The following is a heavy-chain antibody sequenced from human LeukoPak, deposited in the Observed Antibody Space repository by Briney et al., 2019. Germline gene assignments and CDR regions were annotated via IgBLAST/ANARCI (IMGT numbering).Heavy chain of an antibody. CDR1: GGSFSGYY. D-gene: IGHD6-19*01. J-gene: IGHJ3*02. CDR3: ARHLTQWLVPDAFDI. V-gene: IGHV4-34*01. Sequence: SETLSLTCAVYGGSFSGYYWSWIRQPPGKGLEWIGEINHSGSTNYNPSLKSRVTISVDTSKNQFSLKLSSVTAADTAVYYCARHLTQWLVPDAFDIWGQGTMVTVSS. CDR2: INHSGST.